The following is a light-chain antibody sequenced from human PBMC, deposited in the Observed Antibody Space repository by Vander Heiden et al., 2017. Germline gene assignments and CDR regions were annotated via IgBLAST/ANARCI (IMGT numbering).Light chain of an antibody. V-gene: IGLV3-1*01. CDR2: QDP. Sequence: SYDLTQPPSVSVSPGQTASITCSGDKLGDKYACWYQQKPGQSPVLVVYQDPKRPSGIPERFSGSNSGNTATLTISGTQAMDEADYYCQAWDSSTVVFGGGTKLTVL. CDR1: KLGDKY. CDR3: QAWDSSTVV. J-gene: IGLJ3*02.